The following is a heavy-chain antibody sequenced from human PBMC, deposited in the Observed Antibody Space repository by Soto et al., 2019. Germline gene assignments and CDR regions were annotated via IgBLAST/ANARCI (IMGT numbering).Heavy chain of an antibody. CDR2: INHSGST. Sequence: KSSETLSLTCAVYGGSFSGYYWSWIRQPPGKGLEWIGEINHSGSTNYNPSLKSRVTISVDTSKNQFSLKLSSVTAADTAVYYCARGDSYYDFWSGYYRALHYFDYWGQGTLVTVSS. CDR1: GGSFSGYY. V-gene: IGHV4-34*01. J-gene: IGHJ4*02. D-gene: IGHD3-3*01. CDR3: ARGDSYYDFWSGYYRALHYFDY.